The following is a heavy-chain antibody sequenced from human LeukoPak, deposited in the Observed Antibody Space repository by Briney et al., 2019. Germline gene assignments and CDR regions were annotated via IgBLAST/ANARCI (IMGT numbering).Heavy chain of an antibody. D-gene: IGHD3-10*01. CDR2: IYSGGST. CDR1: GFTVSSNY. Sequence: PGGSLRLSCAASGFTVSSNYMSWVRQAPGKGLEWVSVIYSGGSTYYADSVKGRFTISRDNSKNTLYLQMNSLRAEDTAVYYCARVAYYYGSGSYSCDYWGQGTLVTVSS. CDR3: ARVAYYYGSGSYSCDY. J-gene: IGHJ4*02. V-gene: IGHV3-53*01.